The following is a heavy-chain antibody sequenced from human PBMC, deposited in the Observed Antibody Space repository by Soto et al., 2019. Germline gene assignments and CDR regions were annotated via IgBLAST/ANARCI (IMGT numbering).Heavy chain of an antibody. CDR2: IYHSGSA. J-gene: IGHJ5*02. Sequence: SETLSLTCTVSGGSISSGGYYWSWFRQHPGKGLEWIGYIYHSGSAYYNPSLKSRVTMSVDTSKNQFSLKLSSVTAADTAVYYCASRMLSGFDPWGQGILVTVSS. D-gene: IGHD3-16*02. CDR1: GGSISSGGYY. CDR3: ASRMLSGFDP. V-gene: IGHV4-31*03.